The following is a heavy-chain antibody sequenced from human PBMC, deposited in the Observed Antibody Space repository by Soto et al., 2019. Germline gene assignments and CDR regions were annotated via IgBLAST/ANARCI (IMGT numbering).Heavy chain of an antibody. CDR1: GGSVSSGSYY. D-gene: IGHD5-12*01. J-gene: IGHJ4*02. CDR2: IYYSGST. V-gene: IGHV4-61*01. CDR3: AVPGRGDFDY. Sequence: SETLSLTCTVSGGSVSSGSYYWSWIRQPPGKGLEWIGDIYYSGSTNYIPSLKSRVTISVDTSKNQFSLTLTSMTAADTALYYCAVPGRGDFDYWSQGTLVTGSS.